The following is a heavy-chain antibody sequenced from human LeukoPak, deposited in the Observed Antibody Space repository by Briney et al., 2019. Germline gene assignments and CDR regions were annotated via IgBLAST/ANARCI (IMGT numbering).Heavy chain of an antibody. J-gene: IGHJ3*02. Sequence: GGSLRLSCAASGFTFSSYAMSWVRQAPGKGLEWVSAISGSGGSTYYADSVKGRLTISRDNSKNTLYLQMNSLRAEDTAVYYCAKDCSYYHMTFDIWGQGTMVTVSS. CDR3: AKDCSYYHMTFDI. CDR2: ISGSGGST. CDR1: GFTFSSYA. D-gene: IGHD3-22*01. V-gene: IGHV3-23*01.